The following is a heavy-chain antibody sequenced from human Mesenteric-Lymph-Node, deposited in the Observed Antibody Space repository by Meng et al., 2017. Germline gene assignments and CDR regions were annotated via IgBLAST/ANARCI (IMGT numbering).Heavy chain of an antibody. CDR1: GGSISSGGYY. Sequence: QAQPKESGPGLVKPSQTLSLTCTVSGGSISSGGYYWSWIRQHPGKGLEWIGYIYYSGSTYYNPSLKRRVIISIDTSKNQFSLKLSSVTAADTAVYYCARGPSSSKTYYFDYWGQGTLVTVSS. J-gene: IGHJ4*02. D-gene: IGHD6-13*01. V-gene: IGHV4-31*03. CDR2: IYYSGST. CDR3: ARGPSSSKTYYFDY.